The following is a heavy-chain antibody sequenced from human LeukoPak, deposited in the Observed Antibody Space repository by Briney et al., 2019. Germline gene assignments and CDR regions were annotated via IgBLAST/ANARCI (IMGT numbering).Heavy chain of an antibody. CDR3: ARDRYGSGSYWDY. J-gene: IGHJ4*02. Sequence: GGSLRLSCAVSGFTFSSYWMSWVRQAPGTGREWVANIKQDGSEKYSVDSVKGRFTISRDNAKNSLYLQMNSLRAEDTAVYYCARDRYGSGSYWDYWGQGTLVTVSS. CDR2: IKQDGSEK. V-gene: IGHV3-7*01. D-gene: IGHD3-10*01. CDR1: GFTFSSYW.